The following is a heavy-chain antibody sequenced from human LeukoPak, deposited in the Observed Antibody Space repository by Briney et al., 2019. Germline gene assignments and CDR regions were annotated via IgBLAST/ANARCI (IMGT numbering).Heavy chain of an antibody. CDR3: ARGRAVTGSTVIDY. CDR2: ISSDGGNR. CDR1: GSTFSSYA. J-gene: IGHJ4*02. V-gene: IGHV3-30-3*01. Sequence: GGSLRLSCAASGSTFSSYAMHWARRAPGKALEWVATISSDGGNRYYSDSVKGRFTISRDNSKNTLYLQMNSLRPEDTAVFHCARGRAVTGSTVIDYWGQGTLVTVSS. D-gene: IGHD6-19*01.